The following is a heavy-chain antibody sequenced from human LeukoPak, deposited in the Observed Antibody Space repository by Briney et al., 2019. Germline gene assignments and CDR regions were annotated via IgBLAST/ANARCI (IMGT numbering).Heavy chain of an antibody. CDR2: INHSGST. Sequence: SETLSLTCAVYGGSFSGYYWSWIRQPPGKGLEWIGEINHSGSTNYNPSLKSPVTISVDTSKNQFSLKLSSVTAADTAVYYCARAWVVGATPLDYWGQGTLVTVSS. CDR3: ARAWVVGATPLDY. V-gene: IGHV4-34*01. CDR1: GGSFSGYY. J-gene: IGHJ4*02. D-gene: IGHD1-26*01.